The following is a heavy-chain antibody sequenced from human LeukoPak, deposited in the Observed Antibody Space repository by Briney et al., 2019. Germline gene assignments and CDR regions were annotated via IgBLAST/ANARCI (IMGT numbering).Heavy chain of an antibody. D-gene: IGHD3-10*01. V-gene: IGHV4-59*01. Sequence: SETLSLTCTVSGGSISSYHWSWIRQPPGKGLEWIGYIYYSGSTNYNPSLKSRVTISVDTSKNQFSLKLSSVTAADTAVYYCARGVSGSYPDDFDYWGQGTLVTVSS. J-gene: IGHJ4*02. CDR1: GGSISSYH. CDR3: ARGVSGSYPDDFDY. CDR2: IYYSGST.